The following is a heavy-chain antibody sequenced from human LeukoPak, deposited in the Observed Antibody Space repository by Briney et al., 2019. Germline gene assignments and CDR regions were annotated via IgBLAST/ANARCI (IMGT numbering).Heavy chain of an antibody. J-gene: IGHJ3*02. CDR2: INHSGST. CDR3: ARGPRRYYDSSGYHLGYRAFDI. D-gene: IGHD3-22*01. CDR1: GGSFSGYY. Sequence: PSETLSLTCAVYGGSFSGYYWSWIRQPPGKGPEWIGEINHSGSTNYNPSLKSRVTISVDTSKNQFSLKLSSVTAADTAVYYCARGPRRYYDSSGYHLGYRAFDIWGQGTMVTVSS. V-gene: IGHV4-34*01.